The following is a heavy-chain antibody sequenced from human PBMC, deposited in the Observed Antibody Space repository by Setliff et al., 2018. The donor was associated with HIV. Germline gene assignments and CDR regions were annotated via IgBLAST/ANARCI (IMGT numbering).Heavy chain of an antibody. CDR3: ARVKDAYYYSYFDS. CDR1: GFALSAYS. J-gene: IGHJ4*02. D-gene: IGHD3-22*01. CDR2: ISSSSKYI. Sequence: GGSLRLSCAASGFALSAYSMNWVRLGPRKGLEWVSSISSSSKYIYDADSVKGRFIVSRDNAKNSLFLQMNSLRAEDTAVYYCARVKDAYYYSYFDSWGRGTPVTVSS. V-gene: IGHV3-21*01.